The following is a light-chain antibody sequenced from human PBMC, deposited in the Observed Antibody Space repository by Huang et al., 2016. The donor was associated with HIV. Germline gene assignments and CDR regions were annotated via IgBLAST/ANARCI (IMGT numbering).Light chain of an antibody. Sequence: EIVLTQSPATLSLSPGERATLSCRASQSVRNYLAWSQQKPGQAPRLLIYDASNRATGTPARFSGSGSGTDFTLTISSLEPEDFAVYYCQQRSDWPPWTFGQGTKVEIK. CDR2: DAS. V-gene: IGKV3-11*01. CDR3: QQRSDWPPWT. CDR1: QSVRNY. J-gene: IGKJ1*01.